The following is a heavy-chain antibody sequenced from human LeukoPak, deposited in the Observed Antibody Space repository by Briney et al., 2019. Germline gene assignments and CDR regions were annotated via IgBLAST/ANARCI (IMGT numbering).Heavy chain of an antibody. Sequence: SETLSLTCTVSSGSVSSGSYYWSWIRQPPGKELEWIGHIYYSGSSNYDPSLKSRVTISVDTSKNQFFLKLSSVTAADTAVYYCARETYFYNYAMDVWGQGTTVTVS. J-gene: IGHJ6*02. CDR2: IYYSGSS. V-gene: IGHV4-61*01. CDR3: ARETYFYNYAMDV. CDR1: SGSVSSGSYY.